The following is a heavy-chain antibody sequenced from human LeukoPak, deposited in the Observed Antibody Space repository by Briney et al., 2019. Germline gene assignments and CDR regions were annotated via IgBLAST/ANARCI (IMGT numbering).Heavy chain of an antibody. Sequence: PSETLSLTCTVSGGSMSVSYWSWIRQSPGKGLEWLGYIYFTGHSKSNPSLKSRVTISLDTSKNQLSLRLASVTAADTAVYYCARRRQVTSYSPYAFDIWGQGTMVTVSS. CDR2: IYFTGHS. D-gene: IGHD2-15*01. V-gene: IGHV4-59*08. J-gene: IGHJ3*02. CDR3: ARRRQVTSYSPYAFDI. CDR1: GGSMSVSY.